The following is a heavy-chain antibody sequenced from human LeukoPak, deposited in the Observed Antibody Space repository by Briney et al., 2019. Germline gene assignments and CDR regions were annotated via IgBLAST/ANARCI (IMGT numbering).Heavy chain of an antibody. D-gene: IGHD5-12*01. Sequence: GSLRLSCAASGFTFSSYEMNWVRQAPGKGLEWVSYISSSGSTIYYADSVKGRFTISRDNAKNSLYLQMNSLRAEDTAVYYCARGIVAPEGNWFDPWGQGTLVTVSS. CDR1: GFTFSSYE. CDR2: ISSSGSTI. V-gene: IGHV3-48*03. CDR3: ARGIVAPEGNWFDP. J-gene: IGHJ5*02.